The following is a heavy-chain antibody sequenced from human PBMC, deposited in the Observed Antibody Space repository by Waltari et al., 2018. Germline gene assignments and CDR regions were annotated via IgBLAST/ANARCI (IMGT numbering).Heavy chain of an antibody. CDR1: GGSISSHY. CDR3: ARDGSDTAMVS. V-gene: IGHV4-59*11. CDR2: IYYSGST. D-gene: IGHD5-18*01. Sequence: QVQLQESGPGLVKPSETLSLTCTVSGGSISSHYWSWIRQPPGKGLEWSGFIYYSGSTNYNPALQSRVTIPVDTAKNQFSLKLSSVTAADTAVYYCARDGSDTAMVSWGQGTLVTVSS. J-gene: IGHJ4*02.